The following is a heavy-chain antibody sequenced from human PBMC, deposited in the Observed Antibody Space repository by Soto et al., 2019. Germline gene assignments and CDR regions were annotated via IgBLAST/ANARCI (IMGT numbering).Heavy chain of an antibody. D-gene: IGHD6-13*01. CDR3: AREPSSSWRFDY. Sequence: QVQLVQSGAEVKKPGASVKVSCKASGYTFTSYDINWVRQATGQGLEWMGWMNPNSGNTGYAQKXXGXXTMTRNTSISTAYMELSSLRSEATAVYYCAREPSSSWRFDYWGQGTLVTVSS. CDR1: GYTFTSYD. CDR2: MNPNSGNT. J-gene: IGHJ4*02. V-gene: IGHV1-8*01.